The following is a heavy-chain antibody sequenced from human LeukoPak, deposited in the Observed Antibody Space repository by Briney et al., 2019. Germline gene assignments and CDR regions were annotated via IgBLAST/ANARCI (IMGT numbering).Heavy chain of an antibody. CDR3: ARLLYDFGDHYFDF. CDR1: GGSISDISYY. CDR2: VYYSGDT. V-gene: IGHV4-39*01. D-gene: IGHD4-17*01. J-gene: IGHJ4*02. Sequence: SETLSLTCAVSGGSISDISYYWAWIRQSPGKGLEWIGNVYYSGDTWSNPSLKSRVTQSVETSRNHFSLNLRSATAADTAVYYCARLLYDFGDHYFDFWGQGTLVTVSS.